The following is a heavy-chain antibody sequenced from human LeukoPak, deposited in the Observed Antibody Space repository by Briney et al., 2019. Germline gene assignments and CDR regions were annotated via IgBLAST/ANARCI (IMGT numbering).Heavy chain of an antibody. CDR3: VKDGYDYVWGSFSYFDY. CDR2: ISGNGGST. CDR1: GFTFNTYA. J-gene: IGHJ4*02. D-gene: IGHD3-16*01. Sequence: GGSLRLSCSASGFTFNTYAMHWVRQAPGNGLEYVSGISGNGGSTYYADSVKGRFTTSRDNSKNTLYLQMSSLRPEDTAVYYCVKDGYDYVWGSFSYFDYWGQGTLVTVSS. V-gene: IGHV3-64D*09.